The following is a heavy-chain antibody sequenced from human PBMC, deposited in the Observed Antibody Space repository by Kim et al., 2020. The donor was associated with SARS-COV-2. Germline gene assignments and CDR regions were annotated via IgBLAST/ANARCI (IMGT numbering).Heavy chain of an antibody. V-gene: IGHV4-34*01. CDR3: ARGSAAGWFDP. Sequence: SETLSLTCAVYGGSFSGYYWSWIRQPPGKGLEWIGEINHSGSTNYNPSLKSRVTISVDTSKNQFSLKLSSVTAADTAVYYCARGSAAGWFDPWGQGTLVTVSS. D-gene: IGHD6-13*01. J-gene: IGHJ5*02. CDR2: INHSGST. CDR1: GGSFSGYY.